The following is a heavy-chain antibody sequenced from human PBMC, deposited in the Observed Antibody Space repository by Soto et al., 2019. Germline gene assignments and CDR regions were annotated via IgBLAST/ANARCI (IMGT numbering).Heavy chain of an antibody. J-gene: IGHJ3*02. Sequence: GGSLRPSCAASGFTFSSYAMSWVRQAPGKGLEWVSAISGSGGSTYYADSVKGRFTISRDNSKNTLYLQMNSLRAEDTAVYYCAKSHLPYGGNSDAFDIWGQGTMVTVSS. CDR3: AKSHLPYGGNSDAFDI. CDR1: GFTFSSYA. D-gene: IGHD4-17*01. CDR2: ISGSGGST. V-gene: IGHV3-23*01.